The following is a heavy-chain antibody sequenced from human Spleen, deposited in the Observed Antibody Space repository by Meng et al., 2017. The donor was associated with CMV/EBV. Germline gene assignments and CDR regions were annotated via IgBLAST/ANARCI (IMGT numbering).Heavy chain of an antibody. Sequence: SETLSLTCTVSGDSMNSYYWSWIRQSPGKGLEWIGYIYYSGSTSYNPSLKSRVSISLDTSENQFSLELRSVTAADTAVYYCARSVDTAMGYFEYWGQGTLVTVSS. CDR2: IYYSGST. V-gene: IGHV4-59*01. CDR1: GDSMNSYY. D-gene: IGHD5-18*01. CDR3: ARSVDTAMGYFEY. J-gene: IGHJ4*02.